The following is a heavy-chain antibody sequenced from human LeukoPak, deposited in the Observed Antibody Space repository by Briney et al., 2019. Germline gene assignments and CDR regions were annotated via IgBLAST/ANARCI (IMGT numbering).Heavy chain of an antibody. D-gene: IGHD5-24*01. Sequence: ASVKVSCKASGYTFTSYYMHWVRQAPGQGLEWMGIINPSGGSTSYAQKFQGRVTMTRDMSTGTVYMELSSLRSEDTALYYCAKDLRDGYNSGPVDYWGQGTLVTVSS. CDR1: GYTFTSYY. J-gene: IGHJ4*02. CDR2: INPSGGST. V-gene: IGHV1-46*01. CDR3: AKDLRDGYNSGPVDY.